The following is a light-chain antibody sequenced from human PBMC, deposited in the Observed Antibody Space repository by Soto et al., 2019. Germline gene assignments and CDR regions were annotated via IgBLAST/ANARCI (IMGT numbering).Light chain of an antibody. Sequence: DIQMTQSPSSLSASVGDTVTITCRASQGISNYLAWYQQKPGQVPNLLIYAASTLQSGVPSRFSGSGSGTDFTLTNSSLGPEDVATYYCQKYDNAPRTFGQGTKVEI. J-gene: IGKJ1*01. CDR2: AAS. CDR1: QGISNY. CDR3: QKYDNAPRT. V-gene: IGKV1-27*01.